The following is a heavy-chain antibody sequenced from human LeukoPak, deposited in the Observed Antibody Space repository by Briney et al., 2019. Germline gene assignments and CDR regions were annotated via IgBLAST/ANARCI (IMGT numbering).Heavy chain of an antibody. Sequence: SQTLPLTCTVSGGSISSGGYYWSWIRQPPGKGLEWIGYIYHSGSTYYNPSLKSRVTISVDRSKNQFSLKLSSVTAADTAVYYCARDALEMATIDPAYYFDYWGQGTLVTVSS. D-gene: IGHD5-24*01. J-gene: IGHJ4*02. CDR1: GGSISSGGYY. CDR3: ARDALEMATIDPAYYFDY. V-gene: IGHV4-30-2*01. CDR2: IYHSGST.